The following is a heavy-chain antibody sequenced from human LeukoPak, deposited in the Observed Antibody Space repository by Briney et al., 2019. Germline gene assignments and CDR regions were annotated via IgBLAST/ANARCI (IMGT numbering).Heavy chain of an antibody. J-gene: IGHJ6*02. D-gene: IGHD1-14*01. CDR2: MNPNSGNT. CDR1: GYTFTSYD. Sequence: ASVKVSCKASGYTFTSYDINWVRQATGQGLEWMGWMNPNSGNTGYAQKFQGRVTMTRNTSISTAYMELSSLRSEDTAVYYCARGDGPGGTYYYGMDVWGQGTTVTVSS. V-gene: IGHV1-8*01. CDR3: ARGDGPGGTYYYGMDV.